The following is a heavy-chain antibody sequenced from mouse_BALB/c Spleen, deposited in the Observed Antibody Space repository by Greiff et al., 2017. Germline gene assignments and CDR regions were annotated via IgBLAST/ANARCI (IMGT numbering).Heavy chain of an antibody. CDR2: IDPSDSYT. CDR1: GYTFTSYW. J-gene: IGHJ4*01. Sequence: QVQLQQPGADLVKPGASVKMSCKASGYTFTSYWMHWVKQRPGQGLEWIGTIDPSDSYTSYNQKFKGKATLTVDTSSSTAYMQLSSLTSEDSAVYYCTHYAMDYWGQGTSVTVSS. V-gene: IGHV1S127*01. CDR3: THYAMDY.